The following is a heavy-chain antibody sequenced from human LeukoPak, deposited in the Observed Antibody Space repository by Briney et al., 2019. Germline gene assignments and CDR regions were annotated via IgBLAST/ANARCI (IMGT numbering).Heavy chain of an antibody. CDR1: GFTFSSYE. CDR3: ARGEFALA. J-gene: IGHJ5*02. Sequence: GGSLRLSCAASGFTFSSYEMNWVRQAPGKGLEWVSYISSSGTTTHYADSVKGRFTISRDNAKKSLHLQMNSLRAEDKAVYYCARGEFALAWGQGTLVTVS. CDR2: ISSSGTTT. V-gene: IGHV3-48*03.